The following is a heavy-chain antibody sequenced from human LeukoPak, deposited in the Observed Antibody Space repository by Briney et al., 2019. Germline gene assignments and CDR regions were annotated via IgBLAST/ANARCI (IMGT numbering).Heavy chain of an antibody. J-gene: IGHJ4*02. CDR1: GGTFSSYA. Sequence: GASVKVSCKASGGTFSSYAISRVRQAPGQGLEWMGGIVPIFGTANYAQKFQGRVTITADESTSTAYMELSSLGSEDTAVYYCTREHRGGYYFDYWGQGTLVTVSS. CDR2: IVPIFGTA. V-gene: IGHV1-69*01. D-gene: IGHD3-10*01. CDR3: TREHRGGYYFDY.